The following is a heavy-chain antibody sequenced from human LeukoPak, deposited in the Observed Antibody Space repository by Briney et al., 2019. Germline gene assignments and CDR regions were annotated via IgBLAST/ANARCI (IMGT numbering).Heavy chain of an antibody. Sequence: GGSLRLSCAASGFTFSSYWMNWVRQAPGKGLVWVSRIASDGSSTTYADSVKGRFSISRDNAKNTLYLQMNSLRVKDTAVYYCARGRPHGNNYWGQGTLVTVSS. CDR1: GFTFSSYW. D-gene: IGHD2/OR15-2a*01. V-gene: IGHV3-74*01. CDR3: ARGRPHGNNY. CDR2: IASDGSST. J-gene: IGHJ4*02.